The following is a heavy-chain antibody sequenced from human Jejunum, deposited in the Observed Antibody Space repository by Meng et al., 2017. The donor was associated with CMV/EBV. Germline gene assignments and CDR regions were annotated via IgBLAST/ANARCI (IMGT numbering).Heavy chain of an antibody. CDR3: GDPPAGY. CDR2: IFHSGAT. J-gene: IGHJ4*02. CDR1: GGSLIGTNW. Sequence: SLSLTCVVSGGSLIGTNWWNWVRQPPGGGLEWIGDIFHSGATNYNPSLKSRATLSIDNSKNQFSLKLTSVTVADTAVYFCGDPPAGYWGQGVLVTVSS. V-gene: IGHV4-4*01.